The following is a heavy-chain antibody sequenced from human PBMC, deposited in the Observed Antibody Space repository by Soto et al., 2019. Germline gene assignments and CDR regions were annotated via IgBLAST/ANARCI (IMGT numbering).Heavy chain of an antibody. Sequence: QLQVQESGPGLVKPSETLSLTCSVSGGFVSSSSYSWGWIRQSPGKGLEWIGTIYSSENNYYNPSLLSRVTITVDTSKNELSLRLSSVTAADTAVYYGARLNGYCISTNCHGYYGMAVWGQGTTVTVSS. J-gene: IGHJ6*02. CDR1: GGFVSSSSYS. CDR3: ARLNGYCISTNCHGYYGMAV. V-gene: IGHV4-39*01. CDR2: IYSSENN. D-gene: IGHD2-2*03.